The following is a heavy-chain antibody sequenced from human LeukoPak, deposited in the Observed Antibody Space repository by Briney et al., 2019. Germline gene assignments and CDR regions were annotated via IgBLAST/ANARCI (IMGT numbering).Heavy chain of an antibody. J-gene: IGHJ4*02. D-gene: IGHD4-17*01. Sequence: QPGGSLRLSCAASGFTFSSYAMSWVRQAPGKGLEWVSAISGSGGSTYYADSVKGRFTISRDNPKNTLYLQTNSLRAEDTAVYYCAKARGFDYGDYYFDYWGQGTLVTVSS. V-gene: IGHV3-23*01. CDR2: ISGSGGST. CDR1: GFTFSSYA. CDR3: AKARGFDYGDYYFDY.